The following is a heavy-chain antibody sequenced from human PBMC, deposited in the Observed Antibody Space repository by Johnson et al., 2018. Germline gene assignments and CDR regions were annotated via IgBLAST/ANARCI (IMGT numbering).Heavy chain of an antibody. CDR2: IWYDGSNK. J-gene: IGHJ1*01. CDR1: GFTFSSYG. Sequence: VQLVESGGGVVQPGRSLRLSCAASGFTFSSYGMHWVRQAPGKGLEWVAVIWYDGSNKYYADSVKGRFTISRDNSKNTLYLQMNSLRAEDTAVYYCARDGGYYYDSSGYYLAEYFQHWGQGTLVTVSS. V-gene: IGHV3-33*01. CDR3: ARDGGYYYDSSGYYLAEYFQH. D-gene: IGHD3-22*01.